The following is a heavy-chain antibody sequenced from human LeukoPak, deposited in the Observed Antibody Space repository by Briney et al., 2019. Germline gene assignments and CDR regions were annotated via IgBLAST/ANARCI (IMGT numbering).Heavy chain of an antibody. D-gene: IGHD6-13*01. Sequence: SETLSLTCTVSGGSISSGGYYWSWNRQHPGKGLEWIGYIYYSGSTYYDPSLKSRVTISVDTSKNQFSLKLSSVTAADTAVYYCARVQQLVPFDYWGQGTLVTVSS. V-gene: IGHV4-31*03. CDR1: GGSISSGGYY. J-gene: IGHJ4*02. CDR3: ARVQQLVPFDY. CDR2: IYYSGST.